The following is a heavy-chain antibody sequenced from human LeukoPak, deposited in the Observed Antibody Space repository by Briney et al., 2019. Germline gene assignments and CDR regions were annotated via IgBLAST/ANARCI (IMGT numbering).Heavy chain of an antibody. V-gene: IGHV3-48*03. CDR2: ISSSGSTI. Sequence: GGSLRLSCAASGFPFSSYEMNWVRQAPGKGLEWVSYISSSGSTIYYADSVKGRFTISRDNAKNSLYLQMNSLRAEDTAVYYCARDDYSSGWNWGQGTLVTVYS. D-gene: IGHD6-19*01. CDR3: ARDDYSSGWN. CDR1: GFPFSSYE. J-gene: IGHJ4*02.